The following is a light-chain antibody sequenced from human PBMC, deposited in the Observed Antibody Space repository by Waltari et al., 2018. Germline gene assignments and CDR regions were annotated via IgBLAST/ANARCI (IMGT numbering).Light chain of an antibody. Sequence: QLVLTQLPSASASLGASVKLTCTLSSGHSSNIIAWHQQQPEKGPRYLMKVNSDGSHSKGDEIPDRFSGSSSGAERYLTISSVQSEDEADYYCQTGGHGTWVFGGGTKLTVL. J-gene: IGLJ3*02. CDR3: QTGGHGTWV. CDR2: VNSDGSH. V-gene: IGLV4-69*01. CDR1: SGHSSNI.